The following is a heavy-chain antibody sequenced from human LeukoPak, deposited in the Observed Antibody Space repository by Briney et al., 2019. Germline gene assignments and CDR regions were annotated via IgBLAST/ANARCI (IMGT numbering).Heavy chain of an antibody. CDR1: LGSISSSKW. CDR2: VFHSGST. CDR3: ARLRVEWFGEFLSVGVDV. D-gene: IGHD3-10*01. V-gene: IGHV4-4*02. J-gene: IGHJ6*02. Sequence: PSETLSLTCSVSLGSISSSKWWSWVRQTPRKGLEWLGVVFHSGSTSYNPSLKSRVTIIIDTSKNQFSLNLNSVTAAQTALYYCARLRVEWFGEFLSVGVDVWGQGTTVTVSS.